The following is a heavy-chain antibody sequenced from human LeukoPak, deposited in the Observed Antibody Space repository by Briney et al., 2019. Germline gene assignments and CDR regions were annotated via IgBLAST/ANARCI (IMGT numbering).Heavy chain of an antibody. CDR3: AKRQGSGYYTDWYFDL. Sequence: PGGSLRLSCAASGFTFSSYGISWVRQAPGKGLEWVSSMSGSGDVTYYASSVKGRFAISRDNSKSTVYLQMKSLRVDDTAVYYCAKRQGSGYYTDWYFDLWGRGTLVTVSS. J-gene: IGHJ2*01. CDR2: MSGSGDVT. D-gene: IGHD3-22*01. CDR1: GFTFSSYG. V-gene: IGHV3-23*01.